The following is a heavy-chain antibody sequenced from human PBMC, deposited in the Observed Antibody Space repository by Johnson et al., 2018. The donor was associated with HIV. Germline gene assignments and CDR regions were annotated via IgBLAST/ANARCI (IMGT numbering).Heavy chain of an antibody. Sequence: QVQLVESGGGVVQPGRSLRLSCAASGFTFSDYYMSWIRQAPGKGLEWVSYISSSGSTIYYADSVKGRFTISRDNSKNTLYLQMNSLRAEDTAVYYCARVGVDYYDRGATYQNAFDIWGQGTMVTVSS. CDR1: GFTFSDYY. D-gene: IGHD3-22*01. CDR2: ISSSGSTI. J-gene: IGHJ3*02. V-gene: IGHV3-11*04. CDR3: ARVGVDYYDRGATYQNAFDI.